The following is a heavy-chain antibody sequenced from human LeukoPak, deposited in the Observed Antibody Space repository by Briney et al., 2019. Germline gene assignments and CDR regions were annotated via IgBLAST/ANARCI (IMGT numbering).Heavy chain of an antibody. V-gene: IGHV4-38-2*02. CDR1: GYSISSGHY. CDR2: MYHSGST. D-gene: IGHD2-15*01. J-gene: IGHJ4*02. CDR3: ARVICSGGSCRFDY. Sequence: SETLSLTCTVSGYSISSGHYWGWIRQPPGKGLEWIGSMYHSGSTYYNPPLKSRVTISEDTSKNQFSLKLRSVTAADTAVYYCARVICSGGSCRFDYWGQGTLVTVSS.